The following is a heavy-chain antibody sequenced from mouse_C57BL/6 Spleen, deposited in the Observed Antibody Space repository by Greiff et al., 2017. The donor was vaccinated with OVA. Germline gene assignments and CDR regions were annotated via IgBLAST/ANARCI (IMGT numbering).Heavy chain of an antibody. D-gene: IGHD1-1*01. J-gene: IGHJ4*01. Sequence: EVMLVESGGDLVKPGGSLKLSCAASGFTFSSYGMSWVRQTPDKRLEWVATISSGGSYTYYPDSVKGRFTISRDNAKNTLYLQMSSLKSEDTAMYYCARHTNYYGSSPRAMDYWGQGTSVTVSS. CDR3: ARHTNYYGSSPRAMDY. CDR1: GFTFSSYG. V-gene: IGHV5-6*01. CDR2: ISSGGSYT.